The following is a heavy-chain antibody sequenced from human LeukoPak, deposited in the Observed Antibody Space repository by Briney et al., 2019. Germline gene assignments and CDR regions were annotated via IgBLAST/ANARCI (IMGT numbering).Heavy chain of an antibody. Sequence: GSLRLSCAASGFSFSDHYMDWVRQAPGKGLEWVGGIRNKANSYTTEYAASVKGRFTISRDDSKNSLYLQMNSLKTEDTAVYYCARAPFYGSGSFPDYWGQGTLVTVSS. D-gene: IGHD3-10*01. J-gene: IGHJ4*02. CDR2: IRNKANSYTT. V-gene: IGHV3-72*01. CDR1: GFSFSDHY. CDR3: ARAPFYGSGSFPDY.